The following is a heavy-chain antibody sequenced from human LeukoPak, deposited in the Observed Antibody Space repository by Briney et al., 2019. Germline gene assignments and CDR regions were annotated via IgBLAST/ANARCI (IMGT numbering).Heavy chain of an antibody. J-gene: IGHJ4*02. CDR1: GGSISSYY. D-gene: IGHD3-9*01. Sequence: TSSETLSLTCTVSGGSISSYYWSWIRQPAGKGLEWIGRIYYSGSTNYNPSLKSRVTISVDTSKNQFSLKLSSVTAADTAVYYCARTPYDILTGYYTGYFDYWGQGTLVTVSS. V-gene: IGHV4-4*07. CDR2: IYYSGST. CDR3: ARTPYDILTGYYTGYFDY.